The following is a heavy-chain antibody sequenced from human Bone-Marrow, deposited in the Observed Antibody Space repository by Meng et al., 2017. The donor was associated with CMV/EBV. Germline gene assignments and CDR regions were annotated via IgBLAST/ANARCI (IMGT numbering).Heavy chain of an antibody. D-gene: IGHD2/OR15-2a*01. V-gene: IGHV3-21*01. J-gene: IGHJ6*02. CDR1: GFTLISYT. CDR2: ITYSSDDI. CDR3: ASPVLFENYGKDV. Sequence: LSLTCAASGFTLISYTMNWVRQAPGKGLEWVSSITYSSDDIYYADSVKGRFTITRDHAKNSLYLQMKNLRSDDTAVYYCASPVLFENYGKDVWGQGTTVTVSS.